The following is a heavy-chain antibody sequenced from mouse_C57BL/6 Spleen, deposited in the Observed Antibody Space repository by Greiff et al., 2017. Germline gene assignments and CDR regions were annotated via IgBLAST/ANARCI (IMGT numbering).Heavy chain of an antibody. Sequence: VQLKQSGPELVKPGASVKISCKASGYSFTGYYMNWVKQSPEKSLEWIGEINPSTGGTTYNQKFKAKATLTVDKSSSTAYMQLKSLTSEDSAVYYCARSGYWDGVPWFAYWGQGTLVTVSA. CDR2: INPSTGGT. D-gene: IGHD4-1*01. V-gene: IGHV1-42*01. J-gene: IGHJ3*01. CDR1: GYSFTGYY. CDR3: ARSGYWDGVPWFAY.